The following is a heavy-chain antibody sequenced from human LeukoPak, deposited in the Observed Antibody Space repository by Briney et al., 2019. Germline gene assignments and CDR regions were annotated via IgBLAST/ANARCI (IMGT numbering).Heavy chain of an antibody. Sequence: SETLSLTCAVYGGSFSGYYWSWIRQPPGKGLEWIGEINHSGSTNYNPSLKSRVTISVDTSKNQFSLKLSSVTAADTAVYYCARGFLWFGELGYWGQGTLVTVSS. CDR1: GGSFSGYY. CDR2: INHSGST. J-gene: IGHJ4*02. D-gene: IGHD3-10*01. V-gene: IGHV4-34*01. CDR3: ARGFLWFGELGY.